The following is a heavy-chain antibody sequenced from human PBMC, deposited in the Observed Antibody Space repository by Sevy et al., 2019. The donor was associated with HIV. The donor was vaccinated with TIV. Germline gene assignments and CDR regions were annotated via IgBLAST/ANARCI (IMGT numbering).Heavy chain of an antibody. V-gene: IGHV1-69*13. CDR2: IIPIFGTA. D-gene: IGHD2-8*01. CDR3: ARDPSAYCTNGVCYRGFFDY. J-gene: IGHJ4*02. CDR1: GGTFSSYA. Sequence: ASVKVSCKASGGTFSSYAISWVRQAPGQGLEWMGGIIPIFGTANYAQKFQGRVTITAEESTSTAYMELSSLRSEDTAVYYCARDPSAYCTNGVCYRGFFDYWGQGTLVTVSS.